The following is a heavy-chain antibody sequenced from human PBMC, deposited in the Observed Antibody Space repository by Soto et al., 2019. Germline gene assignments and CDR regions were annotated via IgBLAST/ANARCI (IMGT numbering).Heavy chain of an antibody. D-gene: IGHD3-10*01. V-gene: IGHV1-18*01. CDR2: ISAYNGNT. CDR1: GYTFTSYG. CDR3: ARVDRVTMVRGVTLYYYGMDV. Sequence: GASVKVSCKASGYTFTSYGISWVRQAPGQGLEWMGWISAYNGNTNYAQKLQGRDTMTTDTSTSTAYMELRSLRSDDTAVYYCARVDRVTMVRGVTLYYYGMDVCGQGTTVTVSS. J-gene: IGHJ6*02.